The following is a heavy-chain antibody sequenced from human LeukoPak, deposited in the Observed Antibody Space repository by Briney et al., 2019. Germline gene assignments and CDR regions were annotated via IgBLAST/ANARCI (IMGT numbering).Heavy chain of an antibody. J-gene: IGHJ3*02. V-gene: IGHV3-23*01. CDR1: GFSFSTYA. Sequence: SGGSLRLSCAASGFSFSTYAMAWVRQAPGMGLMWLSSISPDGHYVYYADSAKGRFTTSRDNFKNTVYLQMNSLRAEDTAVYFCANQEPPYNADLSRVADAFDIWGHGTMVSVPS. CDR3: ANQEPPYNADLSRVADAFDI. D-gene: IGHD3-10*01. CDR2: ISPDGHYV.